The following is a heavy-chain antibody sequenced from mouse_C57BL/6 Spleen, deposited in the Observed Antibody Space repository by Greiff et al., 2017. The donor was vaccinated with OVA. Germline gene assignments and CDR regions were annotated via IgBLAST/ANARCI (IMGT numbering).Heavy chain of an antibody. J-gene: IGHJ2*01. CDR3: TTWDGSVDYFDY. D-gene: IGHD1-1*01. Sequence: VQLKESGAELVRPGASVKLSCTASGFNIKDYYMHWVKQRPEQGLEWIGRIDPEDGDTEYAPKFQGKATMTADTSSNTAYLQLSSLTSEDTAIYYCTTWDGSVDYFDYWGQGTTLTVSS. CDR2: IDPEDGDT. CDR1: GFNIKDYY. V-gene: IGHV14-1*01.